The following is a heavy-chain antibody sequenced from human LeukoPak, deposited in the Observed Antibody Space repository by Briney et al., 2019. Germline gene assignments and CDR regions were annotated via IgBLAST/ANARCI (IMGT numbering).Heavy chain of an antibody. D-gene: IGHD6-19*01. V-gene: IGHV3-43*02. CDR3: AKVDSSGWYEEFDY. Sequence: GGSLRLSCAASRFTFDVYAMHWVRQAPGKGLEWVSLISGDGGSTYYADSVKGRFTISRDNSKNSLYLQMNSLRTEDTALYYCAKVDSSGWYEEFDYWGQGTLVTVSS. J-gene: IGHJ4*02. CDR2: ISGDGGST. CDR1: RFTFDVYA.